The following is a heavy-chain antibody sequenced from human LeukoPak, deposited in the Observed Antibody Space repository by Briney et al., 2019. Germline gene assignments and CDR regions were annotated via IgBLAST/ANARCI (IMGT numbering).Heavy chain of an antibody. CDR3: ARDYHGYYDSSGYYAAFASDY. V-gene: IGHV3-30*04. CDR1: GFTFSSYA. Sequence: GGSLRLSCAASGFTFSSYAMHWVRQAPGKGLEWVAVISYDGSNKYYADSVKGRFTISRDNSKNTLYLQMNSLRAEDTAVYYCARDYHGYYDSSGYYAAFASDYWGQGTLVTVSS. J-gene: IGHJ4*02. D-gene: IGHD3-22*01. CDR2: ISYDGSNK.